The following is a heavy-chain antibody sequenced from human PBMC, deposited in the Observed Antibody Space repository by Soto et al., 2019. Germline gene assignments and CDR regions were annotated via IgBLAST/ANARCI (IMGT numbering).Heavy chain of an antibody. V-gene: IGHV1-18*01. J-gene: IGHJ4*02. CDR2: LNTYNGNT. D-gene: IGHD1-1*01. Sequence: QIQLVQSEGEVKQPGASVKVSCKTSGYTFTNYGVTWVRQAPGQGLEWMGWLNTYNGNTKYAQKLQGRVTMTTDTSTSTAYVELRSLRSDDTAVYYCARAQTRTESDFWGQGTLVTVSS. CDR3: ARAQTRTESDF. CDR1: GYTFTNYG.